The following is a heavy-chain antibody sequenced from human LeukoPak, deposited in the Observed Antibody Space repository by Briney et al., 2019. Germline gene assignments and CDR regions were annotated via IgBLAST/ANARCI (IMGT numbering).Heavy chain of an antibody. CDR1: GYTFTSYY. J-gene: IGHJ5*02. CDR2: INPNSGGT. CDR3: ARQYYYDSSGYANWFDP. Sequence: ASVKVSCKASGYTFTSYYMHWVRQAPGQGLEWMGWINPNSGGTNYAQKFQGRVTMTRDTSISTAYMELSRLRSDDTAVYYCARQYYYDSSGYANWFDPWGQGTLVTVSS. D-gene: IGHD3-22*01. V-gene: IGHV1-2*02.